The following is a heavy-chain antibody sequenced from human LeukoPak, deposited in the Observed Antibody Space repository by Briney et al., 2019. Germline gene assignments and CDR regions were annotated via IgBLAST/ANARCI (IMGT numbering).Heavy chain of an antibody. CDR2: IYADGGGGGT. Sequence: GGSLRLSCAVSGVTVSTNYMGWVRQAPGKGLEWVSVIYADGGGGGTYYADSVKGRFTISRDNSRNTLYLQMSNLRADDTAMYYCSRDRSRGFSFTWGQGTLVTVS. D-gene: IGHD5-12*01. V-gene: IGHV3-53*01. CDR3: SRDRSRGFSFT. CDR1: GVTVSTNY. J-gene: IGHJ5*02.